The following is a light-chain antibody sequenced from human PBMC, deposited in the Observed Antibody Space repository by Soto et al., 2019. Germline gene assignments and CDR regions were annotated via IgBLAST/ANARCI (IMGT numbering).Light chain of an antibody. CDR3: SSYTGSSTHV. CDR1: SSDVGGYDY. V-gene: IGLV2-14*03. J-gene: IGLJ1*01. Sequence: QSAPTQPASVSGSPGQSIAISCTGTSSDVGGYDYVSWYQQLPGKAPKLMIYDVNNRPSGASNRFSGSKSGNTASLTISGLKAEDEADYYCSSYTGSSTHVFGTGTKLTVL. CDR2: DVN.